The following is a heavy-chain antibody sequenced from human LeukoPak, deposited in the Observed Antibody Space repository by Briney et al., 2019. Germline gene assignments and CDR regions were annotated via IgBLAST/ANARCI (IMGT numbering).Heavy chain of an antibody. J-gene: IGHJ4*02. CDR3: AKIRGAVAGSFDY. D-gene: IGHD6-19*01. CDR2: ISGSGGST. Sequence: ETLSLTCTVSGGSISSYYWSWVRQAPGKGLEWVSAISGSGGSTYYADSVKGRFTISRDNSKNTLYLQMNSLRAEDTAVYYCAKIRGAVAGSFDYWGQGTLVTVSS. V-gene: IGHV3-23*01. CDR1: GGSISSYY.